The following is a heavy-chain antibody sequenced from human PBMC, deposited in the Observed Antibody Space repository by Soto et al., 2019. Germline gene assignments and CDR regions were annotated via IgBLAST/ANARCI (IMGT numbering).Heavy chain of an antibody. V-gene: IGHV1-3*01. D-gene: IGHD2-21*02. CDR1: GYTFTSYA. CDR2: INAGNGNT. J-gene: IGHJ4*02. Sequence: ASVKVSCKASGYTFTSYAMHWVRQAPGQRLEWMGWINAGNGNTKYSQKFQGRVTITRDTSASTAYMELSSLRSEDTAVYYCARPAYGDCFLCSLDYWGQGTLVTVSS. CDR3: ARPAYGDCFLCSLDY.